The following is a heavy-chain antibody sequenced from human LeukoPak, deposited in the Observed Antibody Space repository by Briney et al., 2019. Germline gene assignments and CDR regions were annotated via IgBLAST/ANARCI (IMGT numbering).Heavy chain of an antibody. CDR2: ISAYNGNT. Sequence: ASVKVSCKASGYTFTSYGISWVRQAPGQGLEWMGWISAYNGNTNYAQKLQGTVTMTTDTSTSTAYMELRSLRSDDTAVYYCARESAYYYDSSGHYSLAFDIWGQGTMVTVSS. D-gene: IGHD3-22*01. CDR3: ARESAYYYDSSGHYSLAFDI. V-gene: IGHV1-18*01. J-gene: IGHJ3*02. CDR1: GYTFTSYG.